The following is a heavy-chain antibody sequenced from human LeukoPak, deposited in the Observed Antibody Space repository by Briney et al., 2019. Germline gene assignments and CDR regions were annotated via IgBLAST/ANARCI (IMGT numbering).Heavy chain of an antibody. CDR2: ISAYNGNT. D-gene: IGHD2-2*01. CDR3: ARDPRGYCSSTSCYGYYGMDV. Sequence: ASVKVSCKASGYTFTSYGISWVRQAPGQGLEWMGWISAYNGNTNYAQKLQGRVTMTTDTSTSTAYMELRSLRSDDTAVYYCARDPRGYCSSTSCYGYYGMDVWGQGTTVTVSS. CDR1: GYTFTSYG. V-gene: IGHV1-18*01. J-gene: IGHJ6*02.